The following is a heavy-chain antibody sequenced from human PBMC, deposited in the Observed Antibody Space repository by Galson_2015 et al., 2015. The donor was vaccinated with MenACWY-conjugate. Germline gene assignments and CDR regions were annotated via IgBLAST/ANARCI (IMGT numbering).Heavy chain of an antibody. CDR3: ARDRRIVATIWALDY. V-gene: IGHV3-48*02. J-gene: IGHJ4*02. Sequence: SLRLSCAASGFTFSSYSMNWVRQAPGKGLEWVSYISSSSSTIYYADSVKGRFTISRDNAKNSLYLQMNSLRDEDTAVYYCARDRRIVATIWALDYWGQGTLVTVSS. CDR2: ISSSSSTI. D-gene: IGHD5-12*01. CDR1: GFTFSSYS.